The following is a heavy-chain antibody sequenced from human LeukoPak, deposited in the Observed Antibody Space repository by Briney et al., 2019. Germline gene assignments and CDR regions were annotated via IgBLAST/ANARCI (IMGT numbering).Heavy chain of an antibody. J-gene: IGHJ4*02. CDR2: FYHSGIT. CDR3: ARGFGLAAAGADY. CDR1: GYSINSDYY. D-gene: IGHD6-13*01. V-gene: IGHV4-38-2*02. Sequence: SETLSLTCTVSGYSINSDYYWGWIRQPPGKGLQWIGSFYHSGITYYNPSLKSRVTISVDTSKNHFSLKLSSVTAADTAVYYCARGFGLAAAGADYWGQGTLVTVSS.